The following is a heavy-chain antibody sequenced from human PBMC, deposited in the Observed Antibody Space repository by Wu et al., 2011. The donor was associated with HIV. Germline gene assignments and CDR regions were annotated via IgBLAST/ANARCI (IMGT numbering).Heavy chain of an antibody. CDR2: MNPNSGNT. CDR3: ARDRVAAAGDLYYFDY. Sequence: QVQLVQSGAEVKKPGASVKVSCKASGYTFTSYDINWVRQATGQGLEWMGWMNPNSGNTGYAHKFKGRVTITRDISISTAYMELSSLRSEDTAVYYCARDRVAAAGDLYYFDYWGQGTLVTVSS. CDR1: GYTFTSYD. J-gene: IGHJ4*02. V-gene: IGHV1-8*01. D-gene: IGHD6-13*01.